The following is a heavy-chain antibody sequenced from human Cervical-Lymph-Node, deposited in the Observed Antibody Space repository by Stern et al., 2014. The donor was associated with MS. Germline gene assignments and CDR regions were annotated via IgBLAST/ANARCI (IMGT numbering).Heavy chain of an antibody. J-gene: IGHJ5*02. CDR1: NGSFFNYY. CDR3: ARGAETSTVAPFDP. Sequence: LQLQESGPGLVKPSESLTLTCSVSNGSFFNYYWSWLRQPPGKRLQWIGDIYYSGIPSYNPSLKSRVTISLDTSQHQFSLRLNSVTAADTAIYYCARGAETSTVAPFDPWGQGTLVTVSS. D-gene: IGHD1-14*01. CDR2: IYYSGIP. V-gene: IGHV4-59*01.